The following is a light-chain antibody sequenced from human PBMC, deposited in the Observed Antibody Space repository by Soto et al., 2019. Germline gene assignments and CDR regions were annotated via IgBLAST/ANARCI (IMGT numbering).Light chain of an antibody. J-gene: IGKJ5*01. CDR3: QQRSKWPIT. V-gene: IGKV3-15*01. CDR2: GAS. Sequence: EIVMTQSPATLSVSPGERATLSCRASQSVSSNLAWYQQKPGQAPRLLIYGASTRATGIPARFSGSGSGTDFTLTISSLEPEDFAVYFCQQRSKWPITFGQGTRLEIK. CDR1: QSVSSN.